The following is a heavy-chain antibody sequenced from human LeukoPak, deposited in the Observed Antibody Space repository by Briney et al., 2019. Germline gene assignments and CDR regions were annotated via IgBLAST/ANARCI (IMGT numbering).Heavy chain of an antibody. CDR2: INHSGST. CDR3: ARGEDITMVRGVPNWFDP. V-gene: IGHV4-34*01. Sequence: NASETLSLTCAVYGGSFSGYYWSWIRQPPGKGLEWIGEINHSGSTNYNPSLKSRVTISVDTSKNQFSLKLSSVTAADTAVYYCARGEDITMVRGVPNWFDPWGQGTLVTVSS. J-gene: IGHJ5*02. CDR1: GGSFSGYY. D-gene: IGHD3-10*01.